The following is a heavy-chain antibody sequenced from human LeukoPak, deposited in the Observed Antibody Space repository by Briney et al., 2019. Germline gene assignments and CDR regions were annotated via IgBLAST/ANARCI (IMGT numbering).Heavy chain of an antibody. V-gene: IGHV1-69*13. CDR3: ARASSGSFTIDY. D-gene: IGHD3-10*01. CDR1: GGTFSSCA. Sequence: ASVKVSCKASGGTFSSCAISWVRQAPGQGLEWMGGIIPIFGTANYAQKFQGRVTITADESTSTAYMELSSLRSEDTAVYYCARASSGSFTIDYWGQGTLVTVSS. CDR2: IIPIFGTA. J-gene: IGHJ4*02.